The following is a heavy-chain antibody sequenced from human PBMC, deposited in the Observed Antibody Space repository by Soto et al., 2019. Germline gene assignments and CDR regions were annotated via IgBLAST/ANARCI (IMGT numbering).Heavy chain of an antibody. CDR3: ARELDPYYGGNSLSLDY. Sequence: QAQLVQSGAEVKKPGSSVKVSCKASGGSFSTYGINWVRLAPGQGLEWMGGIIPKFGTTNYAQKYRGRVPSTADVSTNTAYMELNYLRSEDTAVYFCARELDPYYGGNSLSLDYWGQGTLVTVSS. D-gene: IGHD4-17*01. CDR2: IIPKFGTT. CDR1: GGSFSTYG. J-gene: IGHJ4*02. V-gene: IGHV1-69*13.